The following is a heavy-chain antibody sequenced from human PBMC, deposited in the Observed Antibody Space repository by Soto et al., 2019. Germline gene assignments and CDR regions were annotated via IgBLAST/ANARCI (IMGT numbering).Heavy chain of an antibody. V-gene: IGHV1-69*13. Sequence: SVKVSCKASGGTFSSYAISWVLQAPGQGLEWMGGIIPIFGTANYAQKFQGRVTITADESTSTAYMELSSLRSEDTAVYYCARGPLIAAAGTSGHAFDIWGQGTMVTVSS. J-gene: IGHJ3*02. CDR2: IIPIFGTA. CDR3: ARGPLIAAAGTSGHAFDI. CDR1: GGTFSSYA. D-gene: IGHD6-13*01.